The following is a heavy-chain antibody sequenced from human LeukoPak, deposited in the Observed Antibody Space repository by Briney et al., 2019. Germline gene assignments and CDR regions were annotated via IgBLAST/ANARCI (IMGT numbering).Heavy chain of an antibody. CDR2: IIPIFGTA. CDR1: GGTFSSYA. CDR3: ARGSSPLRIADAFDI. D-gene: IGHD2-15*01. V-gene: IGHV1-69*13. Sequence: GASVKVSCKASGGTFSSYAISWVRQAPGQGLEWMGRIIPIFGTANYAQKFQGRVTITADESTSTAYMELSSLRAEDTAVYYCARGSSPLRIADAFDIWGQGTMVTVSS. J-gene: IGHJ3*02.